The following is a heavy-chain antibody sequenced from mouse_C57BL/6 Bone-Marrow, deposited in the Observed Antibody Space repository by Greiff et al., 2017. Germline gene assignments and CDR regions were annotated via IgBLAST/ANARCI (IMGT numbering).Heavy chain of an antibody. J-gene: IGHJ3*01. CDR3: ARGEYYGPWFAY. D-gene: IGHD1-1*01. CDR2: IDPSDSYT. Sequence: VQLQQPGAELVMPGASVKLSCKASGYTFPSYWMHWVKQRPGQGLEWIGEIDPSDSYTNYNQKFQGKSTLTVDKSSSTASMQLSSLTSEYSAVYYCARGEYYGPWFAYWGQGTLVTVSA. V-gene: IGHV1-69*01. CDR1: GYTFPSYW.